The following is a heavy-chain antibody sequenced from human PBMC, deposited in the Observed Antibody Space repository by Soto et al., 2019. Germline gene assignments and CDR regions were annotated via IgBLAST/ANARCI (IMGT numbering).Heavy chain of an antibody. CDR3: ARDHISGWYGPYYYYGMDL. J-gene: IGHJ6*02. V-gene: IGHV1-8*01. Sequence: QVQLVQSGAEVKKPGASVKVSCKASGYTFTSYDINWVRQATGQGLEWMGWMNPNSGNTGYAQKFQGRVTMTRNTSIRRAYMELISLGSEETAVYYCARDHISGWYGPYYYYGMDLWGQGTTVNVSS. CDR1: GYTFTSYD. D-gene: IGHD6-19*01. CDR2: MNPNSGNT.